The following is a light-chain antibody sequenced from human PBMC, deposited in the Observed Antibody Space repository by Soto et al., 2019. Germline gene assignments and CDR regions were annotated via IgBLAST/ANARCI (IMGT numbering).Light chain of an antibody. CDR1: QSISTF. CDR2: GAS. V-gene: IGKV1-39*01. CDR3: QQCFSTPLLT. J-gene: IGKJ4*01. Sequence: DIPMTQSPSSLSASVGDRVTITCRASQSISTFLNWYQQKPGKAPKLLIYGASNLESGVPSTFSGSGSGTDFTLTISSLQPADFATYYCQQCFSTPLLTFGGGTKVEIK.